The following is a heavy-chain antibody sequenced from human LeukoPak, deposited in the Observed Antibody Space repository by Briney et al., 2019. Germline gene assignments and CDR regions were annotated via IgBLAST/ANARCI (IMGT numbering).Heavy chain of an antibody. CDR1: GYTFTSYG. Sequence: ASVKVSCKASGYTFTSYGISWVRQAPGQGLESMGWISAYNGNTNYAQKLQGRVTMTTDTSTSTAYMELRSLRSDDTAVYYCARAHSSSWYYSYYYYYYMDVWGKGTTVTVSS. V-gene: IGHV1-18*01. CDR3: ARAHSSSWYYSYYYYYYMDV. D-gene: IGHD6-13*01. CDR2: ISAYNGNT. J-gene: IGHJ6*03.